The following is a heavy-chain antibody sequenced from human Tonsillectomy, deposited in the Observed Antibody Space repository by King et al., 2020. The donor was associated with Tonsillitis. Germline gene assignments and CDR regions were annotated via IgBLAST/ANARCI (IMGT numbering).Heavy chain of an antibody. CDR1: GGSISSSSYY. CDR2: MYYSWST. V-gene: IGHV4-39*07. CDR3: ARRGYGDPLFDY. D-gene: IGHD4-17*01. Sequence: QLQESGPGLVKPSETLSLTCTVSGGSISSSSYYWGWIRQPPGKGLEWIGSMYYSWSTYYNPSLKSRVTISVDTSKNQFSLKLSSVTAADTAVYYCARRGYGDPLFDYWGKGNLVTVSS. J-gene: IGHJ4*02.